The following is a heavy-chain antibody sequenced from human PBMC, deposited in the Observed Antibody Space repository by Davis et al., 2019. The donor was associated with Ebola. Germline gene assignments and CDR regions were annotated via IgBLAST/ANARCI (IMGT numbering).Heavy chain of an antibody. CDR3: AIRNTAYYFGMDV. D-gene: IGHD2/OR15-2a*01. Sequence: ASVKVSCKASGYTFTGYYIHWVRQATGQGLEWMGWMNPNSGNTGYAQKFQGRVTMTRNTSISTAYMELRSLRSEDTALYYCAIRNTAYYFGMDVWGLGTRVTVSS. CDR1: GYTFTGYY. V-gene: IGHV1-8*02. CDR2: MNPNSGNT. J-gene: IGHJ6*02.